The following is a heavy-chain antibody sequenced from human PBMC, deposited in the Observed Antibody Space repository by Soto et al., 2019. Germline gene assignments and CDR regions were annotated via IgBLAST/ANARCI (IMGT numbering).Heavy chain of an antibody. V-gene: IGHV4-39*07. CDR2: LPSLFLT. CDR3: VTDWAGTKTLYGLDV. D-gene: IGHD6-19*01. CDR1: FSSLSDTIYY. J-gene: IGHJ6*02. Sequence: PSETLSLPCSFSFSSLSDTIYYFFFLLPPPFLFLAFLFLLPSLFLTQFQPSFKSRVTISVDTSKNQFSLRLSSVTAADTAVYYCVTDWAGTKTLYGLDVWGPGTTVTVSS.